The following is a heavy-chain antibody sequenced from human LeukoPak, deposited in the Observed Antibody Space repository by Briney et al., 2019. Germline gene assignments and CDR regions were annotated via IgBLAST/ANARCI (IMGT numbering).Heavy chain of an antibody. J-gene: IGHJ4*02. D-gene: IGHD3-3*01. CDR1: GYSISSGYY. CDR2: IYHSGST. Sequence: PSETLSLTCAVSGYSISSGYYWGWIRQPPGKGLEWIGSIYHSGSTYYNPSLKSRVTISVDTSKNQFSLKLSSVTAADTAVYYCARDLEWLGLDLSQFDYWGQGTLVTVSS. V-gene: IGHV4-38-2*02. CDR3: ARDLEWLGLDLSQFDY.